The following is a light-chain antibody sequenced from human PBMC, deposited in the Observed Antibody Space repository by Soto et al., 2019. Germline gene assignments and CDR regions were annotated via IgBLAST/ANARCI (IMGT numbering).Light chain of an antibody. CDR1: SSNIGRNT. CDR3: EAWDDSLNGYV. J-gene: IGLJ1*01. Sequence: QSVLTQPPSASGTPGQRVTISCSGSSSNIGRNTVNWYQQLPGTAPKLLIYSNNQRPSGVPDRFSGSKSGTSASLAISGLQSEDEADYYCEAWDDSLNGYVFGTVTKLTVL. V-gene: IGLV1-44*01. CDR2: SNN.